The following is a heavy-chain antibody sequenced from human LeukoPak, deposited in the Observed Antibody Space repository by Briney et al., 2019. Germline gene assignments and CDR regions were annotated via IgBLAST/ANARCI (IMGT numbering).Heavy chain of an antibody. D-gene: IGHD6-6*01. CDR1: GDSITGYY. V-gene: IGHV4-38-2*02. J-gene: IGHJ5*02. CDR2: IYYTGNT. Sequence: SETLSLTCSVSGDSITGYYWGWIRQPPGKGLEWIGNIYYTGNTYYNSSLKSRVTISLDTSKNQFSLKLRSVTAADTAVYYCARPTARLGWFDPWGQGTLVTVSS. CDR3: ARPTARLGWFDP.